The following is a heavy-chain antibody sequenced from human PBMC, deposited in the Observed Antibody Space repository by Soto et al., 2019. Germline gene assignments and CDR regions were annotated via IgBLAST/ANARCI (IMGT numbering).Heavy chain of an antibody. D-gene: IGHD2-2*01. V-gene: IGHV1-69*02. CDR3: ASSSSKPLFDY. J-gene: IGHJ4*02. CDR2: IIPILGIA. Sequence: ASVKVSGKASGGTFSSYTISWVRQAPGQGLEWMGRIIPILGIANYAQKFQGRVTITADKSTSTAYMELSSLRSEDTAVYYCASSSSKPLFDYWGQGTLVTVSS. CDR1: GGTFSSYT.